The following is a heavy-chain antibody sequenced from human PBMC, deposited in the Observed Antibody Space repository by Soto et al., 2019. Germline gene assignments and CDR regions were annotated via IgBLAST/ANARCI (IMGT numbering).Heavy chain of an antibody. Sequence: SVKVSCKASGGTFSSYAISWVRQAPGQGLEWMGGIIPIFGTANYAQKFQGRVTITADESTSTAYMELNTLRAEDTARYYCARPHSDFWSGSEYWGQGTLVTVSS. J-gene: IGHJ4*02. CDR1: GGTFSSYA. D-gene: IGHD3-3*01. CDR3: ARPHSDFWSGSEY. CDR2: IIPIFGTA. V-gene: IGHV1-69*13.